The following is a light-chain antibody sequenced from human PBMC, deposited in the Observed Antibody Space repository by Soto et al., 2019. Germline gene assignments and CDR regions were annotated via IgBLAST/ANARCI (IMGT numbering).Light chain of an antibody. CDR3: QQADIFQLT. V-gene: IGKV1-12*01. CDR2: ATS. Sequence: DIQMTQFPSSGSASVGDRVTITCRASQPVGVWLAWYQQKPGKAPKLLIYATSTLESGVPSRFSGSGSGTEFTLTISSLQPEDFATYYCQQADIFQLTFGGGTRVEIK. CDR1: QPVGVW. J-gene: IGKJ4*01.